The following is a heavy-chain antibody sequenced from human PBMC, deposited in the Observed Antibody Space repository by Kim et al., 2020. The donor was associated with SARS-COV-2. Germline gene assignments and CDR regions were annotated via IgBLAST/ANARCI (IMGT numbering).Heavy chain of an antibody. Sequence: STYYADSGKGRFTISRDNAKNTLYLQMNSLRAEDTAVYYCARGATHGMDVWGQGTTVTVSS. CDR2: ST. J-gene: IGHJ6*02. V-gene: IGHV3-53*01. CDR3: ARGATHGMDV.